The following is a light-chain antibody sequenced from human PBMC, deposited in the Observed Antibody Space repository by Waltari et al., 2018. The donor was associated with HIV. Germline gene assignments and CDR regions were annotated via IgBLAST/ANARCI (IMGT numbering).Light chain of an antibody. CDR3: QLYGT. Sequence: LVLTQSPGTLSLSPGERATLSCRTGQSVSSSYLAWYQQKPGQAPRLLIYATATRATGIPDRFSGFGSGTHFSLTISRLEPEDVAVYYCQLYGTFGQGTKVEIK. CDR1: QSVSSSY. J-gene: IGKJ1*01. V-gene: IGKV3-20*01. CDR2: ATA.